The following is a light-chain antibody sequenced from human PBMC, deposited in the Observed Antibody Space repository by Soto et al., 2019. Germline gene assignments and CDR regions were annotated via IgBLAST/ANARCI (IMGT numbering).Light chain of an antibody. CDR1: QSISSW. CDR2: DAS. J-gene: IGKJ1*01. Sequence: EIQITQSPSTLSASVGDRVTITCRASQSISSWLAWYQQKPGKAPKLLIYDASSLESGVPSRFSGSASGTEFTLTISSLQPDDFATYYSQQYYSYWTFGQGTKADIK. CDR3: QQYYSYWT. V-gene: IGKV1-5*01.